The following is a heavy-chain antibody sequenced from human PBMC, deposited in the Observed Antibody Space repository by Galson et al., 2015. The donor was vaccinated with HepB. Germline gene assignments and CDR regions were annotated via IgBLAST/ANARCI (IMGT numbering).Heavy chain of an antibody. D-gene: IGHD3-22*01. J-gene: IGHJ3*02. CDR1: GFTFSNAW. CDR2: IKSKTDGGTT. Sequence: SLRLSCAASGFTFSNAWMSWVRQAPGKGLEWVGRIKSKTDGGTTDYAAPVKSRFTISRDDSKNTLYLQMNSLKTEDTAVYYCTTRKYYYDSSGQIDAFDIWGQGTMVTVSS. CDR3: TTRKYYYDSSGQIDAFDI. V-gene: IGHV3-15*01.